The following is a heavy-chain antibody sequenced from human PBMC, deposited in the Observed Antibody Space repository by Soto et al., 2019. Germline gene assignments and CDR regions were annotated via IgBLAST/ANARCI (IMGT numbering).Heavy chain of an antibody. CDR3: ARRSGYYSSPLDY. D-gene: IGHD3-22*01. CDR1: GVTFSSYG. V-gene: IGHV3-33*01. CDR2: IWYDGSNK. Sequence: LGGSLRLSCAASGVTFSSYGMHWVRQAPGKGLEWVAVIWYDGSNKYYADSVKGRFTISRDNSKNTLYLQMNSLRAEDTAVYYCARRSGYYSSPLDYWGQGTLVTVSS. J-gene: IGHJ4*02.